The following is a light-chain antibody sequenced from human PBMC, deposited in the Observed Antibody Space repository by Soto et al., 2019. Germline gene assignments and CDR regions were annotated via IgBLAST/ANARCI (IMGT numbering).Light chain of an antibody. CDR1: QSVLYSSNNKNY. V-gene: IGKV4-1*01. CDR3: QQYGSSLYT. Sequence: DIVMTQSPDSLAVSLGERATINCKSSQSVLYSSNNKNYLAWYQQRPGQPPKLLIYWASTRESGVPDRFSGSGSGTDFTLTISRLEPEDLAVYYCQQYGSSLYTFGQGTKLEIK. CDR2: WAS. J-gene: IGKJ2*01.